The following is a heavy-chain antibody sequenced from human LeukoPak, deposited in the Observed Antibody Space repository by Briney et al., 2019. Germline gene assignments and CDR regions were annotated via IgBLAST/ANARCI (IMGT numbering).Heavy chain of an antibody. J-gene: IGHJ4*02. CDR1: GFTFSNYA. Sequence: GGSLRLSCAASGFTFSNYAMRWVRQAPGKGLEWVSGISGSGDSTYYADSVRGRFTTSTDNSKNTLYLQMNSLRAEDTALYYCAKGLERESRLDSWGQGTLVTVSS. CDR3: AKGLERESRLDS. D-gene: IGHD1-1*01. CDR2: ISGSGDST. V-gene: IGHV3-23*01.